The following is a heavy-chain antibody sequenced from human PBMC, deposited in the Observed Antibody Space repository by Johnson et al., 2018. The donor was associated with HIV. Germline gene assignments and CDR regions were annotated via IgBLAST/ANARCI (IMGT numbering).Heavy chain of an antibody. V-gene: IGHV3-7*03. Sequence: VQLLESGGGVVQPGGSLRLSCAASGFTFSSYWMSWVRQAPGKGLEWVANIKQDGSEKYYVDSVKGRFTISRDNAKNSLYLQRNSLRAEDTAVYYCATEYGSGSYYTYAFDIWGQGTMVTVSS. J-gene: IGHJ3*02. D-gene: IGHD3-10*01. CDR1: GFTFSSYW. CDR3: ATEYGSGSYYTYAFDI. CDR2: IKQDGSEK.